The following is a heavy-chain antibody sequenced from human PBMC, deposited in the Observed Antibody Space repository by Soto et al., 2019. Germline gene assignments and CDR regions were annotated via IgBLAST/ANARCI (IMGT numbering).Heavy chain of an antibody. J-gene: IGHJ4*02. CDR2: ITGSGAST. Sequence: GGSLRLSCAASGFTFSSYAISWVRQAPGKGLQWVSTITGSGASTYYAASVKGRFTISRDNSANTLYLQMNSLRAEDTAVYYCAKDPGWYSSSWYSSIDYWGQGTLVTVSS. CDR3: AKDPGWYSSSWYSSIDY. CDR1: GFTFSSYA. D-gene: IGHD6-13*01. V-gene: IGHV3-23*01.